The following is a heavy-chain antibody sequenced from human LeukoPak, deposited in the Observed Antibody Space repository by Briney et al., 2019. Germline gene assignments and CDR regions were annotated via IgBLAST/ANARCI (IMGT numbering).Heavy chain of an antibody. Sequence: GESLKISCKGSGYSFTSYWIGWVLQMPGKGLEWMGIIYPGDSDTRYSPSFQGQVTISADKSISTAYLQWSSLKASDTAMYYCARHEGTGSGSYFIYGMDVWGQGTTVTVSS. V-gene: IGHV5-51*01. J-gene: IGHJ6*02. CDR2: IYPGDSDT. D-gene: IGHD3-10*01. CDR3: ARHEGTGSGSYFIYGMDV. CDR1: GYSFTSYW.